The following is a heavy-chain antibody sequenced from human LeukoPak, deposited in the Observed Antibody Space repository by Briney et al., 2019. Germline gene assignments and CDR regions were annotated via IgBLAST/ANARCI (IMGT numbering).Heavy chain of an antibody. V-gene: IGHV3-21*01. CDR2: ISSSSSYI. J-gene: IGHJ5*02. CDR1: GFTFSSYS. CDR3: ARDSYSSSTSNWFDP. Sequence: AGGSLRLSCAASGFTFSSYSMNRVRQAPGKGLEWVSSISSSSSYIYYADSVKGRFTISRDNAKNSLYLQMNSLRAEDTAVYYCARDSYSSSTSNWFDPWGQGTLVTVSS. D-gene: IGHD6-6*01.